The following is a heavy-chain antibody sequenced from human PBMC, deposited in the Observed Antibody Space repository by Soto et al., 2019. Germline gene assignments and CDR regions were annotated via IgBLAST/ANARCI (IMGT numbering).Heavy chain of an antibody. V-gene: IGHV1-3*04. CDR1: GYTFSNYA. D-gene: IGHD6-19*01. J-gene: IGHJ4*02. CDR2: INTGYGNT. CDR3: ARAGSSGWSYFDY. Sequence: QVQLVQSGAEVKKPGASVKVSCKASGYTFSNYAMKWVRQAPGQRLEWMGWINTGYGNTKYSQKFQGRVTITRDTAARTAYMELSSLRSEDTAVYYCARAGSSGWSYFDYWGQGTLLTVSS.